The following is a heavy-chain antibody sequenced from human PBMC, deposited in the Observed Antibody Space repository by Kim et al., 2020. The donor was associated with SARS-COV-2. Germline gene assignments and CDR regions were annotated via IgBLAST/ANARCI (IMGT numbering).Heavy chain of an antibody. J-gene: IGHJ4*02. V-gene: IGHV1-3*01. D-gene: IGHD3-16*01. Sequence: IDCGNGNTIYSQKFQGRVTFTTDTSASTAYMELSFLRSEDSAGYYCLGGFYFDYWGQGTLVTISS. CDR2: IDCGNGNT. CDR3: LGGFYFDY.